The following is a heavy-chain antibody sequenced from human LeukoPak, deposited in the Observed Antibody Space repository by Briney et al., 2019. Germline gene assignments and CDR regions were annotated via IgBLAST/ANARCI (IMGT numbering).Heavy chain of an antibody. CDR1: GFTFSSYS. D-gene: IGHD3-10*01. CDR3: ARDLSSGTYGIFDI. CDR2: ISSSSSTI. J-gene: IGHJ3*02. V-gene: IGHV3-48*01. Sequence: GGSLRLSCAASGFTFSSYSMNWVRQAPGKGLEWVSYISSSSSTIYYADSVKGRFTISRDNAKNSLYLQMNSLRAEDTAVYYCARDLSSGTYGIFDIWGQGTMVTVSS.